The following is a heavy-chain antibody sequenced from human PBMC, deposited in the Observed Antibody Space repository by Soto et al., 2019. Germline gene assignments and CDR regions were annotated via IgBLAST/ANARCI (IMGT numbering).Heavy chain of an antibody. Sequence: QVQLVESGGGVVQPGRSLRLSCAASGFTFSNYGMHWVRQAPGKGLEWVAVISYDGSNKYYADSVKGRFTISRDNSKNTLYLQMNSLRAEDTAVYYCAKDGGLYYDFWSGFLYGMDVW. CDR2: ISYDGSNK. V-gene: IGHV3-30*18. CDR1: GFTFSNYG. D-gene: IGHD3-3*01. J-gene: IGHJ6*01. CDR3: AKDGGLYYDFWSGFLYGMDV.